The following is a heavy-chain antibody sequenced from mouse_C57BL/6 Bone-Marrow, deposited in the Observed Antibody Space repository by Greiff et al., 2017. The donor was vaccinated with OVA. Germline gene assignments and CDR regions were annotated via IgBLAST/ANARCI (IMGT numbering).Heavy chain of an antibody. J-gene: IGHJ1*03. V-gene: IGHV2-2*01. CDR3: ARNPLKLTGTYRGYVDV. CDR2: IWSGGST. D-gene: IGHD4-1*01. Sequence: VKLVESGPGLVQPSQSLSITCTVSGFSLTSHGVHWVRQSPGKGLEWLGVIWSGGSTDYNAAFISRLSISKDKSKSQVFFKMNSLQADDTAIYYCARNPLKLTGTYRGYVDVWGTGTTVTVSS. CDR1: GFSLTSHG.